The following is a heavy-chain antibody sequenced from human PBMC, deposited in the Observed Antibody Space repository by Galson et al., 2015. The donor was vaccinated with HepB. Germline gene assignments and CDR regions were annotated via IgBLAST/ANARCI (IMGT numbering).Heavy chain of an antibody. CDR3: ARDEMVRGVIQDAFDI. CDR2: INPSGGST. J-gene: IGHJ3*02. D-gene: IGHD3-10*01. V-gene: IGHV1-46*01. CDR1: GYTFTSYY. Sequence: SVKVSCKASGYTFTSYYMHWVRQAPGQGLEWMGIINPSGGSTSYAQKFQGRVTMTRDTSTSTVYMELSSLRSEDTAVYYCARDEMVRGVIQDAFDIWGQGTMVTVSS.